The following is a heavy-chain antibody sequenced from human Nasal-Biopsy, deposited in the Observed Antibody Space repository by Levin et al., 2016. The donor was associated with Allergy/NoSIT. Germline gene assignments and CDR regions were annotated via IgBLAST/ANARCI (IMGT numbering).Heavy chain of an antibody. D-gene: IGHD3-10*01. V-gene: IGHV3-53*01. CDR2: IYIGGDT. CDR1: GFSVSTTY. CDR3: ARVESGD. J-gene: IGHJ4*02. Sequence: GESLKISCAAVGFSVSTTYMNWVRQAPGKGLEWVAVIYIGGDTYYADSVKGRFTISRDDSRNTLFLQMDSLRAEDTAVYFCARVESGDWGQGTLVTVSS.